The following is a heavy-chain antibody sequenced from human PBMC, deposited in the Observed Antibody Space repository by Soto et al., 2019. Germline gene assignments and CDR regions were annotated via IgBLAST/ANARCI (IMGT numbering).Heavy chain of an antibody. CDR3: ARQRIEAAFDAFDI. D-gene: IGHD6-13*01. J-gene: IGHJ3*02. CDR2: IYPGDSDT. Sequence: GESLKISCKGSGYNFTNYWIGWVRQMPGKGLEWMGIIYPGDSDTRYSPSFQGQVTISADKSNTTAYLQWSGLKASDTSMYYCARQRIEAAFDAFDIWGQGTMVTVSS. CDR1: GYNFTNYW. V-gene: IGHV5-51*01.